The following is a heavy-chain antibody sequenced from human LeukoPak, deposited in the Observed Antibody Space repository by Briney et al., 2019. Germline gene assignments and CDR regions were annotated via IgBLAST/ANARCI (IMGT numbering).Heavy chain of an antibody. V-gene: IGHV3-64*01. CDR1: GFTFTGYY. J-gene: IGHJ4*02. D-gene: IGHD3-10*01. CDR2: ITDSGSST. CDR3: SRSTRYFGSAMYYFDD. Sequence: GGSLRLSCAASGFTFTGYYLHWVRHTQRQGLEYISTITDSGSSTYHTNSVRSRCTISRDNSKNKLYLQMGRLRADDTDVYYCSRSTRYFGSAMYYFDDWGQGTLVTVSS.